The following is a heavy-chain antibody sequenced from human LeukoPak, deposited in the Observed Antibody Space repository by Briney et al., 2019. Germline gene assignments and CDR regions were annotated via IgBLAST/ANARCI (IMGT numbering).Heavy chain of an antibody. CDR2: IIPIFGTA. V-gene: IGHV1-69*05. D-gene: IGHD5-18*01. J-gene: IGHJ4*02. CDR1: GGTFSSYA. Sequence: SVKVSCKASGGTFSSYAISWVRQAPGQGLEWMGGIIPIFGTANYAQKFQGRVTITTDESTSTAYMELSSLRSEDTAVYYCASGGYSYGTRFDYWGQGTLVTVSS. CDR3: ASGGYSYGTRFDY.